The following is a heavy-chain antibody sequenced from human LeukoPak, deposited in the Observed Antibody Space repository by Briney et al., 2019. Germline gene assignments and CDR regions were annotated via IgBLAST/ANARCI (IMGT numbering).Heavy chain of an antibody. J-gene: IGHJ6*02. CDR2: IYYSGST. Sequence: PSETLSPTCTVSGGSISSYYWSWIRQPPGKGLEWIGYIYYSGSTNYNPSLKSRVTISVDTSKNQFSLKLSSVTVADTAVYYCARENYGDYYYGMDVWGQGTTVTVSS. V-gene: IGHV4-59*01. CDR3: ARENYGDYYYGMDV. D-gene: IGHD4-17*01. CDR1: GGSISSYY.